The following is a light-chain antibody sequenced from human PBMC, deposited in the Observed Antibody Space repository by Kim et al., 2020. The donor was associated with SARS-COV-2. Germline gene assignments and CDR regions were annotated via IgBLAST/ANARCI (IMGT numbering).Light chain of an antibody. J-gene: IGLJ3*02. V-gene: IGLV6-57*02. Sequence: GKTVTISCTGSSGSIASNYVQWYQQRPGSAPTTVIYEDNQRPSGVPDRFSGSIDSSSNSASPTISGLKTEDEADYYCQSYDSSNWVFGGGTQLTVL. CDR2: EDN. CDR1: SGSIASNY. CDR3: QSYDSSNWV.